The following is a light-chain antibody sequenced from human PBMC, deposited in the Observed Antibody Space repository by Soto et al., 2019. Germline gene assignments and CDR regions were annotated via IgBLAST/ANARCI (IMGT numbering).Light chain of an antibody. Sequence: DIQMTQSPSTLSASVGDRVTITCRASQSISMFLAWYQQKPGKAPKLLIYDASNSESGVPSRFRGSGSGTEFSLTISNLQPDDFATYYCQHYKSYSEAFGQGTKVELK. CDR1: QSISMF. J-gene: IGKJ1*01. V-gene: IGKV1-5*01. CDR2: DAS. CDR3: QHYKSYSEA.